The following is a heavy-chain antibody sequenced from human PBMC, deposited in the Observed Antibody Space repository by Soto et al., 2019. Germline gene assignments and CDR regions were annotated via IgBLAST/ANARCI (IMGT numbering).Heavy chain of an antibody. CDR2: INPNSGGT. D-gene: IGHD2-15*01. CDR3: ARDATLLTRDYYYGMDV. Sequence: ASVKVSCKASGYTFTGYYMHWVRQAPGQGLEWMGWINPNSGGTNYAQKFQGRATMTRDTSISTAYMELSRLRSDDTAVYYCARDATLLTRDYYYGMDVWGQGTTVTSP. CDR1: GYTFTGYY. J-gene: IGHJ6*02. V-gene: IGHV1-2*02.